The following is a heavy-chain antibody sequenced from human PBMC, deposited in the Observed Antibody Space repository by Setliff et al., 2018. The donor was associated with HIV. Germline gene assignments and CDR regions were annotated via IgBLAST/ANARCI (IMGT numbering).Heavy chain of an antibody. Sequence: LSLTCTVSGGSISSHYWSWIRQPPGKGLEWIGYIYYSGSTNYNPSLKSRVTISVDTSKNQFSLKLSSVTAADTAVYYCARDQPGYYDSRGFPLVAFDVWGQGTVVTVSS. V-gene: IGHV4-59*11. D-gene: IGHD3-22*01. CDR2: IYYSGST. CDR1: GGSISSHY. J-gene: IGHJ3*01. CDR3: ARDQPGYYDSRGFPLVAFDV.